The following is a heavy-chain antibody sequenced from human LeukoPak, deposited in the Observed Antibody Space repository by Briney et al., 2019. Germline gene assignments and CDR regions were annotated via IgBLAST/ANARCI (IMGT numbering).Heavy chain of an antibody. CDR3: GDLGSAGTDQ. J-gene: IGHJ4*02. Sequence: GGSLRLSCAASGFTFSPHYMDWVRQSPGQGLEWVGLIRNKANGYTTIYAASVKGRFTISRDDSKNSVYLQMDSLKTEDTAVYYCGDLGSAGTDQWGQGTLVTVSS. CDR1: GFTFSPHY. V-gene: IGHV3-72*01. D-gene: IGHD3-10*01. CDR2: IRNKANGYTT.